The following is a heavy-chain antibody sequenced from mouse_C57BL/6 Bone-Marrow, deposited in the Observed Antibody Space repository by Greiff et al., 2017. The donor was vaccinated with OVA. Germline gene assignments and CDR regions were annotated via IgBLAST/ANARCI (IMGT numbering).Heavy chain of an antibody. CDR1: GFTFSDYY. CDR3: ARFIPYWYFDV. D-gene: IGHD1-1*01. Sequence: EVQLVESEGGLVQPGSSMKLSCTASGFTFSDYYMAWVRQVPEKGLEWVANINYDGSSTYYLDSLKSRFIISRDNAKNILYLQMSSLKSEDTATYYCARFIPYWYFDVWGTGTTVTVSS. J-gene: IGHJ1*03. CDR2: INYDGSST. V-gene: IGHV5-16*01.